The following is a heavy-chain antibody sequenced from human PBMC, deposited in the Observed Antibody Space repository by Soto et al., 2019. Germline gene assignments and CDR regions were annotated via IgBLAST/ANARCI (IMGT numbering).Heavy chain of an antibody. CDR1: GFSISSNY. V-gene: IGHV3-66*01. D-gene: IGHD2-21*01. CDR3: AREYSDGWFDP. J-gene: IGHJ5*02. CDR2: IYSGGST. Sequence: GGSLRLSCEASGFSISSNYMSWVRQAPGKGLEWISVIYSGGSTNYADSVKGRFTISRDTSKNTVYLQMNSLRAEDSAVYYCAREYSDGWFDPWGQGTLVTVSS.